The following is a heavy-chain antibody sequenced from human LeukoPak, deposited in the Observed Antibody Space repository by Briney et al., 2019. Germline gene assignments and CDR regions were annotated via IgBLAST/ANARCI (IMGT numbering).Heavy chain of an antibody. CDR2: IYYSWST. D-gene: IGHD2-2*01. CDR1: GGSISSGDYY. Sequence: SETLSLTCTVSGGSISSGDYYWSWIRQPPGKGLEWIGYIYYSWSTYYNPSLKSRVTISVDTSKNQFSLKLSSVTAADTAVYYCARDKCSSTSCYFDYWGQGTLVTVSS. V-gene: IGHV4-30-4*08. CDR3: ARDKCSSTSCYFDY. J-gene: IGHJ4*02.